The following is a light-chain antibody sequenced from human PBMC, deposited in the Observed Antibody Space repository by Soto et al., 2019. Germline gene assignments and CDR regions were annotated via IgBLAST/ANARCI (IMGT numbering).Light chain of an antibody. CDR1: SGHINYD. V-gene: IGLV4-69*01. Sequence: QPVLTQSPSASASLGASVNLTCTLSSGHINYDIAWHQQQPGKGPRYLMKLNSDGSHFKGDGIPDRFSGSSSGAERYLTISSLQSEDEADYYCQAWGAGIRVFGGGTKLTVL. CDR3: QAWGAGIRV. J-gene: IGLJ3*02. CDR2: LNSDGSH.